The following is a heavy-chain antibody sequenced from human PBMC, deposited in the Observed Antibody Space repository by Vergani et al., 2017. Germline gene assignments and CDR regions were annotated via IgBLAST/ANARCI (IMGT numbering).Heavy chain of an antibody. Sequence: EVQLVESGGGLVQPGGSLRLSCAASGFNFSSYWMSWVRQAPGKGLEWVANIKQDGSEKYYVDSVKGRFTISRDNAKNSLYLQMNSLRAEDTAVYYCAREGTYYDFWSGSLSGVPAMDVWGQGTTVTVSS. J-gene: IGHJ6*02. CDR2: IKQDGSEK. D-gene: IGHD3-3*01. CDR3: AREGTYYDFWSGSLSGVPAMDV. V-gene: IGHV3-7*01. CDR1: GFNFSSYW.